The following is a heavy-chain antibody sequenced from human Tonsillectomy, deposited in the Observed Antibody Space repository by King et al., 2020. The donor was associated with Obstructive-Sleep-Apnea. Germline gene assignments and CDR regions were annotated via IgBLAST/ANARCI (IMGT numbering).Heavy chain of an antibody. J-gene: IGHJ3*02. Sequence: PLQESGPGLVKPSETLSLTCIVSGYSISSGYYWGWIRQPPGKGLEWIGKINHSGRHYYNPSLKSRITMALDTSYDHISLKLSSVTASDTAMYYCARVRANYEFDIWGQGTMVIVSS. V-gene: IGHV4-38-2*02. CDR2: INHSGRH. CDR1: GYSISSGYY. D-gene: IGHD3-16*01. CDR3: ARVRANYEFDI.